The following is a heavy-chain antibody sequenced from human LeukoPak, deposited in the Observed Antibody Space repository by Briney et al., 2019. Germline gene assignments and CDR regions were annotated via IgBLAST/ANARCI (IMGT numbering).Heavy chain of an antibody. CDR3: AGVGSVDTSGYYDY. V-gene: IGHV1-46*01. CDR2: INPSGGSP. Sequence: GASVTVSCTASGYTFTTYYIHWVRQAPGQGLEWLGIINPSGGSPTYAQKFQGRVTMTRDTSTSTVYMELSSLRSDDTAVYYCAGVGSVDTSGYYDYWGQGTLVTVSS. CDR1: GYTFTTYY. J-gene: IGHJ4*02. D-gene: IGHD3-22*01.